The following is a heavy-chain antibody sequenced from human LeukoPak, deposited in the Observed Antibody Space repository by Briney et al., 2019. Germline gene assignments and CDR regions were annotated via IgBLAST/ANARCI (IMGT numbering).Heavy chain of an antibody. Sequence: PSETLSLTCTVSGGSISSYYWSWIRQPPGKGLEWIGYIYYSGSTNYNPSLKSRVTISVDTSKNQFSLKLSSVTAADTAVYYCARRGSYRPYYFDYWGQGTLVTVS. CDR3: ARRGSYRPYYFDY. J-gene: IGHJ4*02. V-gene: IGHV4-59*01. CDR2: IYYSGST. D-gene: IGHD3-16*02. CDR1: GGSISSYY.